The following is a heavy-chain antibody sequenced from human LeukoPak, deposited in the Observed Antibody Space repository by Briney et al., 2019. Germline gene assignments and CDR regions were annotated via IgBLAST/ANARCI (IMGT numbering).Heavy chain of an antibody. J-gene: IGHJ4*02. CDR1: GYTFTGYY. CDR2: INPNSGGT. Sequence: ASVKVSCKASGYTFTGYYMHWVRQAPGQGLEWMGWINPNSGGTNYAQKFQGRVTMTRDTSISTAYMELSRLRSDDTAVYYCARDIRLAGSGTYYTNLPDYWGQGTLVTVSS. D-gene: IGHD3-10*01. V-gene: IGHV1-2*02. CDR3: ARDIRLAGSGTYYTNLPDY.